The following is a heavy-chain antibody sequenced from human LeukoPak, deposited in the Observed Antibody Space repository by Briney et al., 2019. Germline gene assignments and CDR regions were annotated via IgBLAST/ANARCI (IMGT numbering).Heavy chain of an antibody. CDR1: GDSISPYY. CDR2: IYYSGST. J-gene: IGHJ4*02. CDR3: ARGGYGALGY. Sequence: SETLSLTCTVSGDSISPYYWSWIRQPPGKGLEWIGYIYYSGSTNYNPSLKSRVIISVDTSKNQFSLKLSSVTAADTAVYYCARGGYGALGYWGLGTLVTVSS. V-gene: IGHV4-59*08. D-gene: IGHD5-12*01.